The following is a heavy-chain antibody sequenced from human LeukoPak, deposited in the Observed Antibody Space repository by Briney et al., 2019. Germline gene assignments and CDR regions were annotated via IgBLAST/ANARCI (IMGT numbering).Heavy chain of an antibody. D-gene: IGHD5-18*01. CDR3: ARADGYSYGRFDY. J-gene: IGHJ4*02. V-gene: IGHV4-59*01. CDR1: GGSITSYF. CDR2: VYYTGST. Sequence: SETLSLTCTVSGGSITSYFWSWIRQPPGKGLEWIGYVYYTGSTSYNPSLKSRVTISVDTSKKQFSLKLSSVTAADTAVYYCARADGYSYGRFDYWGPGTLVTVSS.